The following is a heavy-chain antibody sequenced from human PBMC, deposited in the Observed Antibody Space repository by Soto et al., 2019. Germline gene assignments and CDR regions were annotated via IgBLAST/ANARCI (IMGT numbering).Heavy chain of an antibody. V-gene: IGHV3-23*01. CDR2: ISGSGGST. D-gene: IGHD3-10*01. Sequence: ESGGGLVQPGGSLRLSCAASGFTFSSYAMSWVRQAPGKGLEWVSAISGSGGSTYYADSVKGRFTISRDNSKNTLYLQMNSLRAEDTAVYYCARVITMVRGGPRAEYFQHWGQGTLVTVSS. J-gene: IGHJ1*01. CDR1: GFTFSSYA. CDR3: ARVITMVRGGPRAEYFQH.